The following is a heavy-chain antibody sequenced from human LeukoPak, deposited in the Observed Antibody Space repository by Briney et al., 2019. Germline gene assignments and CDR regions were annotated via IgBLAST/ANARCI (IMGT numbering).Heavy chain of an antibody. CDR1: GYTFTSHD. D-gene: IGHD3-10*01. Sequence: ASVKVSCKASGYTFTSHDINWVRQATGQGLEWMGWMNPNSGNTGYAQKFQGRVTMTRNTSISTAYMELSSLRSEDTAVYYCARGYTYYYGSGSSGGFDPWGQGTLVTVSS. CDR3: ARGYTYYYGSGSSGGFDP. CDR2: MNPNSGNT. V-gene: IGHV1-8*01. J-gene: IGHJ5*02.